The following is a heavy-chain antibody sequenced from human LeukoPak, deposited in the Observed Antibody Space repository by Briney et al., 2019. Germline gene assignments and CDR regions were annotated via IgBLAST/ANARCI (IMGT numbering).Heavy chain of an antibody. CDR3: AKDSRVLLWFGELLPSYFDY. J-gene: IGHJ4*02. CDR1: GFTFSSYA. D-gene: IGHD3-10*01. CDR2: ISGSGGST. V-gene: IGHV3-23*01. Sequence: GGFLRLSCAASGFTFSSYAMSWVRQAPGKGLEWVSAISGSGGSTYYADSVKGRFTISRDNSKNTLYLQMNSLRAEDTAVYYCAKDSRVLLWFGELLPSYFDYWGQGTLVTVSS.